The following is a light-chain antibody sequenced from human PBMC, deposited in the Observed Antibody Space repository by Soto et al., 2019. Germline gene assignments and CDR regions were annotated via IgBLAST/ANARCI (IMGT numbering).Light chain of an antibody. CDR1: QSVSSF. Sequence: EIVLTQSPGTLSLSPGERATLSCRASQSVSSFLVWYQQKPGQAPRLLIYDAVNRVTGIPARFSGSGSGTDFTLTISSLEPEDFAVYYCQHRSNWPRLTFGGGTKVDI. CDR3: QHRSNWPRLT. J-gene: IGKJ4*01. V-gene: IGKV3-11*01. CDR2: DAV.